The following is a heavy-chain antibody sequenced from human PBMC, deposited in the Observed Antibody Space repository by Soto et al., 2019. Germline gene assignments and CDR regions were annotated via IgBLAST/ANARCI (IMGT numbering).Heavy chain of an antibody. V-gene: IGHV1-46*03. J-gene: IGHJ6*03. D-gene: IGHD3-3*01. CDR1: GYTFTSYY. Sequence: SVKVSCKASGYTFTSYYMHWVRQAHGQGLEWMGIINPSGGSTSYAQKFQGRVTMTRDTSTSTVYMELSSLRSEDTAVYYCARDLPIPIFGVVIRGYSYMAVWGKGTTVTVSS. CDR2: INPSGGST. CDR3: ARDLPIPIFGVVIRGYSYMAV.